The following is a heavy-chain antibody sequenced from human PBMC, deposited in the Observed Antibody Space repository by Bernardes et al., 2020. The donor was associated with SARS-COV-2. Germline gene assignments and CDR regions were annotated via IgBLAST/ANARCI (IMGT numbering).Heavy chain of an antibody. J-gene: IGHJ4*02. CDR1: GFTFNIYG. Sequence: GSLRLSCAASGFTFNIYGMSWVRQAPGKGLEWVSGISGSGGNTYYADSVKGRFTISRDNSKNTLYLQMNSLRAEETAVYYCAKGGGDIVELPAASYYFDYWSQGTLVTVSS. CDR3: AKGGGDIVELPAASYYFDY. V-gene: IGHV3-23*01. D-gene: IGHD2-2*01. CDR2: ISGSGGNT.